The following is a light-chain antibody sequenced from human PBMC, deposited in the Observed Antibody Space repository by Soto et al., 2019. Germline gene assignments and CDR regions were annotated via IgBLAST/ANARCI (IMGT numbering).Light chain of an antibody. Sequence: EIVLTQSPATLSLSPGERATISCRTSQSVSKYFAWYQQKPGRAPTLLIYDASSRATGIPARFIGSGSGTDFTLTISSLEPEDFAIYYCQQRSNWPITFGQGTRLEIK. CDR2: DAS. CDR1: QSVSKY. V-gene: IGKV3-11*01. J-gene: IGKJ5*01. CDR3: QQRSNWPIT.